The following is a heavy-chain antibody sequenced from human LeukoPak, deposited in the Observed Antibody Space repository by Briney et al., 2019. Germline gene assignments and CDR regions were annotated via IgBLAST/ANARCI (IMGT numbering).Heavy chain of an antibody. CDR3: ARVRVGSYCSGGSCYYAAFDI. J-gene: IGHJ3*02. CDR1: GFTFSSYS. CDR2: ISSSSSTI. Sequence: GGSLRLSCAASGFTFSSYSMNWVRQAPGKGLEWVSYISSSSSTIYYADSVKGRFTISRDNAKNSLYLQMNSLRDEDTAVYYCARVRVGSYCSGGSCYYAAFDIWGQGTMVTVSS. V-gene: IGHV3-48*02. D-gene: IGHD2-15*01.